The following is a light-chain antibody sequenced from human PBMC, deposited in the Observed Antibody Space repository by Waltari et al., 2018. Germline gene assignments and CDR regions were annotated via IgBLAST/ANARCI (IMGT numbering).Light chain of an antibody. V-gene: IGLV2-8*01. Sequence: QSALTQPPSASGSPGQSVTISCTGTSGDVGAYYHVAWYQHHPGKGPKLIIYDVDNRPPGVPDRFPGSKSGTSASLAMTGLRADDEADYYCQTYDRSLSDWVFGGGTRLTVL. CDR2: DVD. J-gene: IGLJ3*02. CDR1: SGDVGAYYH. CDR3: QTYDRSLSDWV.